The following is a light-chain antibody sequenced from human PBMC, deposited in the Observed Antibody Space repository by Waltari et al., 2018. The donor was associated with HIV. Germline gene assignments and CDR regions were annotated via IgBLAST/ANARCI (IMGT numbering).Light chain of an antibody. J-gene: IGLJ1*01. CDR3: AAWDDSLNGYV. CDR1: SSNLGSNA. CDR2: YDD. V-gene: IGLV1-36*01. Sequence: QSVLPQPPSVSAAPRQRVTISCSGTSSNLGSNAVNWYQQFPGNAPMLPIYYDDLLSAGVSDRFSGTKAGTSASLAIRGLQSEDDADYYCAAWDDSLNGYVFGSGTKVTVL.